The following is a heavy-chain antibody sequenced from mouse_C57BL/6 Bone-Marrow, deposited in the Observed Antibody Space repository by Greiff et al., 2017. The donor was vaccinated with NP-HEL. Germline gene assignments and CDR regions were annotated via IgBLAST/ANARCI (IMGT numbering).Heavy chain of an antibody. CDR3: ALYAMDY. CDR1: GYTFTDYN. CDR2: INPNNGGT. Sequence: VHVKQSGPELVKPGASVKIPCKASGYTFTDYNMDWVKQSHGKSLEWIGDINPNNGGTIYNQKFKGKATLTVDKSSSTAYMELRSLTSEDTAVYYCALYAMDYWGQGTSVTVSS. V-gene: IGHV1-18*01. J-gene: IGHJ4*01.